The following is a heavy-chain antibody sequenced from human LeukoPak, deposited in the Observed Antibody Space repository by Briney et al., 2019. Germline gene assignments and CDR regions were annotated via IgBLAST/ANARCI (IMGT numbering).Heavy chain of an antibody. D-gene: IGHD5-12*01. CDR3: AKAPNGYDYWRSYFDY. CDR2: IRYDGSNK. V-gene: IGHV3-30*02. J-gene: IGHJ4*02. CDR1: GFTFSSYG. Sequence: PGGSLRLSCAASGFTFSSYGMHWVRQAPGKGLEWVAFIRYDGSNKYYADSVKGRFTISRDNSKNTLYLQMNSLRAEDTAVYYCAKAPNGYDYWRSYFDYWGQGTLVTVSS.